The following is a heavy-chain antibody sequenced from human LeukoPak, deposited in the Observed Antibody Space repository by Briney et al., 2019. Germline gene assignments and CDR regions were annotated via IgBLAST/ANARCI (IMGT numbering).Heavy chain of an antibody. CDR3: ARASVAVARDY. Sequence: GGSLRLSCVASGLSVSSNYMSWVRQAPGKGLEWVANIKQDGSEKYYVDSVKGRFTISRDNAKNSLYLQMNSLRAEDTAVYYCARASVAVARDYWGQGTLVTISS. D-gene: IGHD6-19*01. CDR1: GLSVSSNY. J-gene: IGHJ4*02. CDR2: IKQDGSEK. V-gene: IGHV3-7*05.